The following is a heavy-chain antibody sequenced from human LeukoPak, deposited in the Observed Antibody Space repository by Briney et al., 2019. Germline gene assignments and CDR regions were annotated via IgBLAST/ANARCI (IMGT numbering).Heavy chain of an antibody. J-gene: IGHJ4*02. D-gene: IGHD3-10*01. CDR3: ARAVQSVAILFDY. V-gene: IGHV4-30-4*01. CDR1: GGSISSGDYY. CDR2: IYYSGST. Sequence: SETLSLTCTVSGGSISSGDYYWSWIRQPPGKGLEWIGYIYYSGSTYYNPSLKSRVTISVDTSKNQFSLKLSSVTAADTAVYYCARAVQSVAILFDYWGQGTLVTVSS.